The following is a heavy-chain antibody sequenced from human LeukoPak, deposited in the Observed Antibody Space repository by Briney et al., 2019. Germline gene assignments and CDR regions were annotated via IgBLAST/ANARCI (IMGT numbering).Heavy chain of an antibody. CDR2: INPNSGGT. D-gene: IGHD3-22*01. Sequence: ASVKVSCKSSGYTFTDYYMHWVRQAPGQGLQWMGWINPNSGGTKYAQKFQGRVTMTRDTSISTAYMEMSRLTSDDTAVYYCVKGWDSSGYYAFDIWGQGTMVTVSS. CDR3: VKGWDSSGYYAFDI. V-gene: IGHV1-2*02. J-gene: IGHJ3*02. CDR1: GYTFTDYY.